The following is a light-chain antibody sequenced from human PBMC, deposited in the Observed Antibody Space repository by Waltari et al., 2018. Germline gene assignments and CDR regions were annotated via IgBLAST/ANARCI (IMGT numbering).Light chain of an antibody. CDR3: QHRSVWPLT. V-gene: IGKV3-11*01. CDR1: QSVRSY. Sequence: TLSLFPGERATLSCRASQSVRSYLAWYQQKPGQAPRLLIYDASNRATGIPVRFSGSGSGTDFTLTISSLEPEDFAVYYCQHRSVWPLTFGGGTKVEIK. CDR2: DAS. J-gene: IGKJ4*01.